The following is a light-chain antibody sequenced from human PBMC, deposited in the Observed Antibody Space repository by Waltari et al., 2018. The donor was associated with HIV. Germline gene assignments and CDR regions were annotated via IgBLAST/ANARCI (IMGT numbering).Light chain of an antibody. J-gene: IGKJ3*01. CDR1: QDIRCY. Sequence: DIQMTQSPSSLSASVRDRVTITCQATQDIRCYLNWYQQKPGEAPRLLIYDASRLRPGIPSRFSGGGSGTHFTLTISSLQPEDIATYYCQQYHTQFTFGPGTKVDIK. CDR2: DAS. V-gene: IGKV1-33*01. CDR3: QQYHTQFT.